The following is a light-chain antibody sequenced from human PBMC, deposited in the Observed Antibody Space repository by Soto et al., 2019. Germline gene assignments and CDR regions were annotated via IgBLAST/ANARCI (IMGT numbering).Light chain of an antibody. J-gene: IGKJ5*01. CDR1: QSVNSF. CDR2: DAS. CDR3: QQRSNWGIT. Sequence: IALTQSPATLSLSPGERATLSCTASQSVNSFLTWYQQKPGQSPRLLIYDASKRATGIPPRFSGSGSGTDFALTISSLEPEDFVFYYCQQRSNWGITFGQGTRLEIK. V-gene: IGKV3-11*01.